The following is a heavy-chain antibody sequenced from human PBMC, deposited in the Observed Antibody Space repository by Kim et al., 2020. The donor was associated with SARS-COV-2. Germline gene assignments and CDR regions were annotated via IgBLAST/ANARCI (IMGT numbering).Heavy chain of an antibody. V-gene: IGHV4-34*01. CDR3: ARGTGAAGKSMDV. CDR1: GGSFSGYY. CDR2: INHSGST. D-gene: IGHD6-13*01. J-gene: IGHJ6*02. Sequence: SETLSLTCAVYGGSFSGYYWSWIRQPPGKGLEWIGEINHSGSTNYNPSLKSRVTISVDTSKNQFSLKLSSVTAADTAVYYCARGTGAAGKSMDVWGQGTTVTVSS.